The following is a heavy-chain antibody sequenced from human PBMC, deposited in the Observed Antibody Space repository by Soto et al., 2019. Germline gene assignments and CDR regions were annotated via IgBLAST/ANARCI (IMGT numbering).Heavy chain of an antibody. Sequence: SLKSSCTGSVYSITIDVVSGRRQAHEQGHEWMGWISAYSGNTGYAQKFQGRVTMTRNTSISSAYMELSSLSSEDTAVYYSAYAGNCSGWFPYYCCYFGMDVWGQGTTVTVSS. J-gene: IGHJ6*02. CDR1: VYSITIDV. V-gene: IGHV1-8*01. CDR2: ISAYSGNT. CDR3: AYAGNCSGWFPYYCCYFGMDV. D-gene: IGHD6-19*01.